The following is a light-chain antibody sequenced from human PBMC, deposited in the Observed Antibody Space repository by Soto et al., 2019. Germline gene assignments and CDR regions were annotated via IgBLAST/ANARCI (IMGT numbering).Light chain of an antibody. CDR2: GAF. CDR3: QQYGSSQT. CDR1: QSVSSSY. J-gene: IGKJ1*01. V-gene: IGKV3-20*01. Sequence: EIGLTHSPGTLSLSPWEIATLSCRASQSVSSSYLAWYQQKPGQAPRLLIYGAFSRATGIPDRFSGSGSGTDFTLTISRLEPEDFAVYYCQQYGSSQTFGQGTKVDIK.